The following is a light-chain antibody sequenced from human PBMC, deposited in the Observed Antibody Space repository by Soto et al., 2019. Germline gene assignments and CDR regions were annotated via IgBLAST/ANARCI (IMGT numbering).Light chain of an antibody. Sequence: DIHMTQSPSSVSASVGDRVTITCRASQGISNWLAWFQQKPGKAPKLLIYTASRLQSGVPSRFSGSGSGTEFTLTINSLQPDDFATYYCQQYHRWTFGQGTKVDIK. CDR1: QGISNW. V-gene: IGKV1D-16*01. J-gene: IGKJ1*01. CDR2: TAS. CDR3: QQYHRWT.